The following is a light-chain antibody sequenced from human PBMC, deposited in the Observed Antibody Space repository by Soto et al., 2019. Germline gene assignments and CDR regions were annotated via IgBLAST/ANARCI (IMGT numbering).Light chain of an antibody. CDR1: SSDVWIYNL. V-gene: IGLV2-23*02. CDR3: CSYAGSSTFVV. Sequence: QSALTQPASGCGSPGQSITISCSGTSSDVWIYNLVSWYQQHPGKDPKLMISEVSKRPSGVSNRFSGSKSGNTASLTISGLQAEDEADYYCCSYAGSSTFVVFGGGTKLTVL. CDR2: EVS. J-gene: IGLJ2*01.